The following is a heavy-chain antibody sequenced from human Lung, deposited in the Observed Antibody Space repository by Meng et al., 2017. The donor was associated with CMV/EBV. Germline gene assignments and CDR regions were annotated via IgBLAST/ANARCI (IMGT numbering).Heavy chain of an antibody. Sequence: GGSLRLXXAASEFAFSRYEMNWVRQAPGKGLEWISNIDSTGTTVYYADSVRGRFTISRDNAKNLLLLQMKSLRVDDTAVYYGARGSGSDYFGAFDVWGHGTXVTVSS. V-gene: IGHV3-48*03. CDR3: ARGSGSDYFGAFDV. J-gene: IGHJ3*01. CDR2: IDSTGTTV. CDR1: EFAFSRYE. D-gene: IGHD1-26*01.